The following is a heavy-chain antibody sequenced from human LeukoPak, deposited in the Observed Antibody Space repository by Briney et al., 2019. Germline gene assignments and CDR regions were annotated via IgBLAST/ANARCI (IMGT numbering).Heavy chain of an antibody. J-gene: IGHJ4*02. CDR3: ARGVSSWHHFDY. CDR1: GFTFSSYW. D-gene: IGHD6-13*01. CDR2: INSDGSST. Sequence: GGSLRLSCAASGFTFSSYWMHWVRQAPGKGLVWFSRINSDGSSTSYADSVKGRFTISRDNAKNTLYLQMNSLRAEDTAVYYCARGVSSWHHFDYWGQGTLVTVSS. V-gene: IGHV3-74*01.